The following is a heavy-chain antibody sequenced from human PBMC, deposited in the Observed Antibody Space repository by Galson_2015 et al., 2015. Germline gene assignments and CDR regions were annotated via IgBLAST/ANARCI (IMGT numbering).Heavy chain of an antibody. CDR3: AKDWRAVVMSAIDY. CDR1: GFTFSSSA. V-gene: IGHV3-23*01. J-gene: IGHJ4*02. D-gene: IGHD2-21*02. CDR2: LSHTGSSI. Sequence: SLRLSCAASGFTFSSSAMNWVRQAPGKGLEWVSALSHTGSSIYYADSVKGRFTISRGNSKNTLYLHLNSLRADDTAVYYCAKDWRAVVMSAIDYWGQGTQVTVSS.